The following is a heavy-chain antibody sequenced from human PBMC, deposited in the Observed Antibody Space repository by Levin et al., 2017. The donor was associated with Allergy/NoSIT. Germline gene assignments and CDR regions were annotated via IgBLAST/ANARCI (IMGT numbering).Heavy chain of an antibody. J-gene: IGHJ4*02. CDR3: TTLGGWLLSTDY. Sequence: PGESLKISCAASGFTFSNAWMSWVRQAPGKGLEWVGRIKSKTDGGTTDYAAPVKGRFTISRDDSKNTLYLQMNSLKTEDTAVYYCTTLGGWLLSTDYWGQGTLVTVSS. CDR1: GFTFSNAW. V-gene: IGHV3-15*01. CDR2: IKSKTDGGTT. D-gene: IGHD3-3*01.